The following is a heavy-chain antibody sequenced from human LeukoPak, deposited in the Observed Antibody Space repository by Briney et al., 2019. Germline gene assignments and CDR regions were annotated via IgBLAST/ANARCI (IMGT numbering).Heavy chain of an antibody. D-gene: IGHD6-13*01. CDR3: TRQGSNSWFHFDP. Sequence: GASVKVSCKASGYTFTGYYMHWVRQAPGQGLEWMGWINPHSGGTNYAQKFQGRVTMTRDASISTAYMELSRLRSDDTAVYYCTRQGSNSWFHFDPWGQGTLVTVSS. CDR2: INPHSGGT. V-gene: IGHV1-2*02. J-gene: IGHJ5*02. CDR1: GYTFTGYY.